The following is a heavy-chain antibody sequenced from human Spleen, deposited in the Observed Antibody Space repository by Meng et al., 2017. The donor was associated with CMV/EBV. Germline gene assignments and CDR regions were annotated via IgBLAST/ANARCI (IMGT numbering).Heavy chain of an antibody. CDR2: INTDGSGT. Sequence: GGSLRLSCAASGFTFSSYWMYWVRQAPGKGLVWVSRINTDGSGTSYADSVKGRFTISRDNAKNSVYLQMNSLRAEDTAIYYCASLWELEGYWGQGTLVTVSS. CDR3: ASLWELEGY. D-gene: IGHD3-10*01. V-gene: IGHV3-74*01. CDR1: GFTFSSYW. J-gene: IGHJ4*02.